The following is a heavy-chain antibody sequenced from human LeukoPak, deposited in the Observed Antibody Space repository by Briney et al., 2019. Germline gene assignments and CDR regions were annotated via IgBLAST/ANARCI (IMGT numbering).Heavy chain of an antibody. V-gene: IGHV1-2*04. CDR3: ARDWGGSSITGSYFDY. CDR2: INPNSGGT. CDR1: GYTFTGYY. D-gene: IGHD1-26*01. J-gene: IGHJ4*02. Sequence: ASVKVSCKASGYTFTGYYMHWVRQAPGQGLEWMGWINPNSGGTNYAQKFQGWVTMTRDTSISTAYMELSRLRSDDTAVYYCARDWGGSSITGSYFDYWGQGTLVTVSS.